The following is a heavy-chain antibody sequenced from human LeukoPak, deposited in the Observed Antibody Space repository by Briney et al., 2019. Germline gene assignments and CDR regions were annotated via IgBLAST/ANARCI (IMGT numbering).Heavy chain of an antibody. CDR2: ISGSGGST. CDR3: AKREVGAFGY. Sequence: GGSLRLSCAVSGFTFSSYAMSWVRQAPGKGLGWVSAISGSGGSTYYADSVKGRFTISRDNSKNTLYLQMNSLRAEDTAVYYCAKREVGAFGYWGQGTLVTVSS. J-gene: IGHJ4*02. CDR1: GFTFSSYA. D-gene: IGHD1-26*01. V-gene: IGHV3-23*01.